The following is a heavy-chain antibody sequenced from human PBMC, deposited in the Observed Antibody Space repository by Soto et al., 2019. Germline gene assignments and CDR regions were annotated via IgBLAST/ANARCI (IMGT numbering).Heavy chain of an antibody. CDR2: FNPKSAGT. CDR3: ARGESTDCSTGVCPFNYNYQLDV. CDR1: GYTLNDYL. D-gene: IGHD5-12*01. J-gene: IGHJ6*02. Sequence: QVQLLQSGAEVRKPGASVRVSCKASGYTLNDYLIYWVRQAPGAGLEWMGRFNPKSAGTAFGQSFQGRVTLARDTSINAVYMEMYRLRSDDTAVYYCARGESTDCSTGVCPFNYNYQLDVWGQGSRVIVSS. V-gene: IGHV1-2*02.